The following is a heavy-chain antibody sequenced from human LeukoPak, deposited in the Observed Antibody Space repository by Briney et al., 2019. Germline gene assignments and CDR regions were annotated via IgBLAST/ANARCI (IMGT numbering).Heavy chain of an antibody. V-gene: IGHV7-4-1*02. CDR3: ARGCSGGSCYSGYFDY. Sequence: ASVKVSCKASGYTFTSYAMNWVRQAPGQGLEWMGWINTNTGNPTYAQGFTGRFVFSLDTSVSTAYLQISSLKAEDTAVYYCARGCSGGSCYSGYFDYWGQGTLVTVSS. CDR1: GYTFTSYA. D-gene: IGHD2-15*01. CDR2: INTNTGNP. J-gene: IGHJ4*02.